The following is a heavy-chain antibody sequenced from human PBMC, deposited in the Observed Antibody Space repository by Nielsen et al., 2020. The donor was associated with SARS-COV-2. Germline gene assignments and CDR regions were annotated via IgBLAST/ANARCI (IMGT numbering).Heavy chain of an antibody. CDR3: AKDFWSSPNQVGPDY. CDR1: GFTFSDYY. D-gene: IGHD3-3*01. Sequence: GESLKISCAASGFTFSDYYMNWIRQAPGKGLEWVSYISSSSSYTNYADSVKGRFTISRDNSKNTVYLQMNSLRPEDTAVYYCAKDFWSSPNQVGPDYWGQGTLVTVSS. CDR2: ISSSSSYT. V-gene: IGHV3-11*06. J-gene: IGHJ4*02.